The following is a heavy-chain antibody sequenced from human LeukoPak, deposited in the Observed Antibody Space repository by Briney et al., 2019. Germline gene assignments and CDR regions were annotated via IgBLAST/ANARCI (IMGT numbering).Heavy chain of an antibody. D-gene: IGHD1-26*01. CDR2: INPTGGST. V-gene: IGHV1-46*01. Sequence: ASVKVSCKTSGYTFTDYYMHWVRQAPGQGLEWMGLINPTGGSTGYAQKFQGRVTMTRDMSTSTDYMELSSLRSEDTAIYYCARDNSVGDNAWWFDPWGQGTLVTVSS. CDR1: GYTFTDYY. CDR3: ARDNSVGDNAWWFDP. J-gene: IGHJ5*02.